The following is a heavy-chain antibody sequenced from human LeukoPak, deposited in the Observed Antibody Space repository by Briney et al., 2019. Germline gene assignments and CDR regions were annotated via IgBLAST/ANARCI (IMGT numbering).Heavy chain of an antibody. CDR1: GFTFSDYG. CDR2: IWYDGSKK. V-gene: IGHV3-33*01. J-gene: IGHJ4*02. Sequence: GGSLRLSCAASGFTFSDYGIHWVRQAPGQGLEWVALIWYDGSKKYYADSVKGRFTISRDNTKNTLYLQLNSLRADDTAVYYCASAPSSSSTFDLWGQGTLVTVSS. CDR3: ASAPSSSSTFDL. D-gene: IGHD6-6*01.